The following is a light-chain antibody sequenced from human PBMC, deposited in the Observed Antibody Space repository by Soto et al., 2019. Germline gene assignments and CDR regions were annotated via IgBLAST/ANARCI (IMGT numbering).Light chain of an antibody. Sequence: DIVMTQSPDSLAVSLGERATINCKSSQSVLYSSNNKNYLAWYQQRPGQPPNLLIYWASTRESGVPDRFSGSEAGKDFTLTISSLQAEDEAIYYCQQYFSLPWTFGQGTKVEIK. CDR2: WAS. J-gene: IGKJ1*01. CDR1: QSVLYSSNNKNY. CDR3: QQYFSLPWT. V-gene: IGKV4-1*01.